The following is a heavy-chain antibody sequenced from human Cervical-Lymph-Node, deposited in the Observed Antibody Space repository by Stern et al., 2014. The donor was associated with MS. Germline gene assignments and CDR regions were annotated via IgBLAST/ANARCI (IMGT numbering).Heavy chain of an antibody. CDR3: ATWGAGSSPPLFY. CDR1: GYNLTTFA. J-gene: IGHJ4*02. V-gene: IGHV7-4-1*02. CDR2: IITKTGNP. Sequence: QVQLGQSGSELKKPGASVKVSCKASGYNLTTFAINWVRQAPGQGLEWMGWIITKTGNPTFAQGFTGRFVFSLDASINTAYLQIISLKAEDSAVYYCATWGAGSSPPLFYWGQGTLVTVSS. D-gene: IGHD6-6*01.